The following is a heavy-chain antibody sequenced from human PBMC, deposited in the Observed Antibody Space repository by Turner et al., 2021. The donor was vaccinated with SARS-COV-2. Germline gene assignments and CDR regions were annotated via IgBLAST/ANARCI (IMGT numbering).Heavy chain of an antibody. J-gene: IGHJ4*02. D-gene: IGHD2-2*01. Sequence: QVQLVESGGGWVQPGLSLRLPCDAPGFSFIPYGMTWVRQAPGKGLEWVALIAFDGSNKVYADSVKGRFTISRDNSKNTLYLQMNSLRAEDTAVYYCAKRGSCSNNKCYLDYWGQGILVTVSS. CDR2: IAFDGSNK. CDR1: GFSFIPYG. CDR3: AKRGSCSNNKCYLDY. V-gene: IGHV3-30*18.